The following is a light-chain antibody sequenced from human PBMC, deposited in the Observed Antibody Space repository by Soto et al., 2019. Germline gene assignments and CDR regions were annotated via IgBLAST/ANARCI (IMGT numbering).Light chain of an antibody. CDR2: AES. CDR3: QQSYSTPPWT. Sequence: DIQMTQSPSSLSASVGDRVTITCRASQSISSYLHWYKQKHGKAPKLLIYAESSLQSGVPSKFSGSGSGTDFTLTISSLQPEDFATYYCQQSYSTPPWTFGQGTKVEIK. J-gene: IGKJ1*01. V-gene: IGKV1-39*01. CDR1: QSISSY.